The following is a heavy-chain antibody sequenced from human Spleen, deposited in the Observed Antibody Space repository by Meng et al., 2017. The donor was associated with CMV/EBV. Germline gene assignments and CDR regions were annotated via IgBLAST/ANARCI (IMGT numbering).Heavy chain of an antibody. D-gene: IGHD1-20*01. CDR1: GYSFTSHW. Sequence: GESLKISCKASGYSFTSHWIGWVRQMPGKGLEWMGIIFPDDSDTRYSPSFQGQVTISADKSINTAYLQWSSLKASDTAIYYCARHLYNWNDGAFDHWGQGTLVTVSS. V-gene: IGHV5-51*01. CDR3: ARHLYNWNDGAFDH. CDR2: IFPDDSDT. J-gene: IGHJ4*02.